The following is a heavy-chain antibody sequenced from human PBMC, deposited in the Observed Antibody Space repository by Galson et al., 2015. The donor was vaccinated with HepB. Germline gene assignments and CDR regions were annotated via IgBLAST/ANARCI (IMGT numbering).Heavy chain of an antibody. CDR1: GFTFSSYW. V-gene: IGHV3-7*03. CDR3: ARGSSTSVVGAFDI. J-gene: IGHJ3*02. Sequence: SLRLSCAASGFTFSSYWMSWVRQAPGKGLEWVANIKQDGSEKYYADSVKGRFTISRDNAKNSLYLQMNSLRAEDTAVYYCARGSSTSVVGAFDIWGQGTMVTVSS. D-gene: IGHD2-2*01. CDR2: IKQDGSEK.